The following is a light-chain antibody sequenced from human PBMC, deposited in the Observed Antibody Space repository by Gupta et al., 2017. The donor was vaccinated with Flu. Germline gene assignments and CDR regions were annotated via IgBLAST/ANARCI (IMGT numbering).Light chain of an antibody. Sequence: GTLSLSPGERASLSCRASQRVSSNYVAWFQQKPGQAPRLLIYAASSRATGIPDRISGSGSGTDFTLTISRLEPEDFAVYYCQQYGRSPNSFGQGTKLEIK. CDR3: QQYGRSPNS. V-gene: IGKV3-20*01. CDR2: AAS. J-gene: IGKJ2*01. CDR1: QRVSSNY.